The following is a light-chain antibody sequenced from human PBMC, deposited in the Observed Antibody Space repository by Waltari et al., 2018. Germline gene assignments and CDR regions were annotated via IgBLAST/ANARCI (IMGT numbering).Light chain of an antibody. CDR2: DAS. CDR3: QQRSNWPPLT. V-gene: IGKV3-11*01. CDR1: QSIGTY. J-gene: IGKJ4*01. Sequence: EIVLTQSLATLSLSPGERATLSCSASQSIGTYLAWYQQKPGQAPRLLIYDASNRATGIPARFSGSGSGTDFTLTISSLEPEDFAVYYCQQRSNWPPLTFGGGTKVEIK.